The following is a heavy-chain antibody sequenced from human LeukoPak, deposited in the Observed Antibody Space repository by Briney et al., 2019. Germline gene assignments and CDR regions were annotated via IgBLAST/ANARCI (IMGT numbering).Heavy chain of an antibody. CDR1: GGSISSYY. CDR2: IYYSGST. J-gene: IGHJ4*02. CDR3: ARVLSGSYYLDY. D-gene: IGHD1-26*01. V-gene: IGHV4-59*01. Sequence: SETLSLTCTVSGGSISSYYWSWIRQPPGKGLEWIGYIYYSGSTNYNPSLKSRVTISVDTSKNQFSLKLSSVTAADTAVYYCARVLSGSYYLDYWGQGTLVTVSS.